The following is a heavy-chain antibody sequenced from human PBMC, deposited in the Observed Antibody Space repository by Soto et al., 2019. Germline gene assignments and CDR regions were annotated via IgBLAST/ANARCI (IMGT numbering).Heavy chain of an antibody. CDR1: GFTFDDYT. D-gene: IGHD3-22*01. V-gene: IGHV3-43*01. CDR2: ISWDGGST. J-gene: IGHJ6*02. Sequence: GGSLRLSCAASGFTFDDYTMHWVRQAPGKGLEWVSLISWDGGSTYYADSVKGRFTISRDNSKNSLYLQMNSLRTEDTALYYCAKDITEGRYYDSSGYSDGMDVWGQGTTVTVSS. CDR3: AKDITEGRYYDSSGYSDGMDV.